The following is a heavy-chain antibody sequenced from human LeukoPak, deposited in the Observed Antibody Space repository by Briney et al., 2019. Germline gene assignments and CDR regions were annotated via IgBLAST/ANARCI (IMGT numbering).Heavy chain of an antibody. D-gene: IGHD3-10*02. CDR1: AGSISSSSYY. J-gene: IGHJ5*02. V-gene: IGHV4-39*01. Sequence: SETLSLTCTVSAGSISSSSYYWGWIRQPPVKGLEWIGSIYYSGSTYYNPSLKSRVTISVDTSKNQFSLKLSSVTAADTAVYYCARPFVRGVIGTRADGQFDPWGQETLDTVS. CDR3: ARPFVRGVIGTRADGQFDP. CDR2: IYYSGST.